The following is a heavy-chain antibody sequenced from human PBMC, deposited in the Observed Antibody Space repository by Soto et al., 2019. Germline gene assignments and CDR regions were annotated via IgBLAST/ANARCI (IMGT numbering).Heavy chain of an antibody. CDR3: ARSGHFWSGYYNYYYYGMDV. D-gene: IGHD3-3*02. CDR2: INSDGSST. Sequence: SLRLSCAASGFTFSSYWMHWVRQAPGKGLVWVSRINSDGSSTSYADSVKGRFTISRDNAKNTLYLQMNSLRAEDTAVYYCARSGHFWSGYYNYYYYGMDVWGQGTTVTVSS. V-gene: IGHV3-74*01. CDR1: GFTFSSYW. J-gene: IGHJ6*02.